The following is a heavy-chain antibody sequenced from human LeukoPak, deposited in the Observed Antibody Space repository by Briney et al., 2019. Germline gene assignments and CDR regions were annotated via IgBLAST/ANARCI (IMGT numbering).Heavy chain of an antibody. CDR1: GYTFTNYG. Sequence: ASVKLSCKASGYTFTNYGLSWARQAPGQGLEWMGWISTYNGNTNYAQKFQGRVTMTTDTSTSTGYMEMRSVRSDDTAVYYCARGGVSNSWYRTPDYWGQGTLVTVSS. D-gene: IGHD6-13*01. J-gene: IGHJ4*02. CDR2: ISTYNGNT. V-gene: IGHV1-18*01. CDR3: ARGGVSNSWYRTPDY.